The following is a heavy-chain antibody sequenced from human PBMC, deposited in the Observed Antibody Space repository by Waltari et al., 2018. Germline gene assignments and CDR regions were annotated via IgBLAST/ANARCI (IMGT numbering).Heavy chain of an antibody. CDR3: ASPRRGTAFDI. CDR2: ISSSGSTI. V-gene: IGHV3-48*03. D-gene: IGHD3-16*01. CDR1: GFTFSSYE. J-gene: IGHJ3*02. Sequence: EVQLVESGGGLVQPGGSLRLSCAASGFTFSSYEMNWVRQAPGKGLEWVSYISSSGSTIYYADSVKGRFTISRDNAKNSLYLQMNSLRADDTSIFFCASPRRGTAFDIWGQGTVVTVST.